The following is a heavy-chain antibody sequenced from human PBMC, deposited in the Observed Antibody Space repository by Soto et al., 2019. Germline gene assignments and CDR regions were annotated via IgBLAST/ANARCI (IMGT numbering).Heavy chain of an antibody. CDR3: ARLASLQQPLDS. Sequence: GESLKISCQPSGYSFTKYWIGWVRQMPGGGLEWLGLIVPRDFDIRYSPSFEGQVTISADRSTATAFLQWRSLVAPDTALYFCARLASLQQPLDSWGQRTPVAVSS. CDR2: IVPRDFDI. V-gene: IGHV5-51*01. J-gene: IGHJ5*01. D-gene: IGHD5-18*01. CDR1: GYSFTKYW.